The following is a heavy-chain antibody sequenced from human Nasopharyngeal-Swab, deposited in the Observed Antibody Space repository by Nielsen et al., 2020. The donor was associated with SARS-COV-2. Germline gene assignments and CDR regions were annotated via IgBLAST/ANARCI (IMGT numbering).Heavy chain of an antibody. Sequence: SETLSLTCAVYGGSFSGYYWRWIRQPPGKGLAWIGEINHSGSANYNPSLKDRVTISVDTSKNQFSLKLSSVTAADTAVYYCARSPTYYDYVWGTPPSAFDIWGQGTMVTVSS. CDR2: INHSGSA. V-gene: IGHV4-34*01. CDR3: ARSPTYYDYVWGTPPSAFDI. CDR1: GGSFSGYY. J-gene: IGHJ3*02. D-gene: IGHD3-16*01.